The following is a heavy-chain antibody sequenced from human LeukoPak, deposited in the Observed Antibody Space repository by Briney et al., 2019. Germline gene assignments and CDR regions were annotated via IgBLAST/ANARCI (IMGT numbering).Heavy chain of an antibody. V-gene: IGHV4-4*07. CDR1: GGSISSYY. CDR3: ARGGRLTPRRYFDL. D-gene: IGHD6-25*01. J-gene: IGHJ2*01. Sequence: SETLSLTCTVSGGSISSYYWSWIRQPAGKGLEWIGRIYTSGSTNYNPSLKSRVTMSVDTSKNQFSLKLSSVTAADTAVYYCARGGRLTPRRYFDLWGRGTLVTVSS. CDR2: IYTSGST.